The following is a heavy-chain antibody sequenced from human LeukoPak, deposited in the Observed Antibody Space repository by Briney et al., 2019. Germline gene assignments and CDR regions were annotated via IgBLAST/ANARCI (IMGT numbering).Heavy chain of an antibody. CDR1: RGFFSGHY. Sequence: PSETLSLTCSVNRGFFSGHYWTWLRQSPGKGLEWIGEINHIGSAIYNPSLKTRVSMSIDTSKSRVSLNLTSVTAADAAVYYCARGPPPGATAFGVVDYWGQGTLVTVSS. CDR3: ARGPPPGATAFGVVDY. J-gene: IGHJ4*02. CDR2: INHIGSA. V-gene: IGHV4-34*01. D-gene: IGHD3-16*01.